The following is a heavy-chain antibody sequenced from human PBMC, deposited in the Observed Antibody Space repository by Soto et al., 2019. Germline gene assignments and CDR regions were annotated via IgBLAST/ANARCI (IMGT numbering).Heavy chain of an antibody. J-gene: IGHJ6*02. CDR2: ISGSGGNA. CDR1: GFTFSSYA. V-gene: IGHV3-23*01. Sequence: GGSLRLSCAASGFTFSSYAMSWVRQAPGKGLEWVSTISGSGGNAYYADSVKGRFSISRDNSKNTLRLQMNSLRADDTAVYYCAKDGASGSYPPYYYFGMDVWGQGTTVTVSS. CDR3: AKDGASGSYPPYYYFGMDV. D-gene: IGHD1-26*01.